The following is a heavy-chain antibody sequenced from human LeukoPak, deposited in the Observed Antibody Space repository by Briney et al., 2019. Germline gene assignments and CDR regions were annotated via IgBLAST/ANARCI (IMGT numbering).Heavy chain of an antibody. V-gene: IGHV3-7*04. CDR2: IKQDGSEK. D-gene: IGHD1-26*01. Sequence: TSETLSLTCTVSGGSVSSRTYYWGWIRQAPGKGLEWVANIKQDGSEKYYVDSVKGRFTISRDNAKNSLYLQMNSLRAEDTAVYYCARVQSRATIGRWGQGTLVTVSS. CDR3: ARVQSRATIGR. J-gene: IGHJ4*02. CDR1: GGSVSSRTYY.